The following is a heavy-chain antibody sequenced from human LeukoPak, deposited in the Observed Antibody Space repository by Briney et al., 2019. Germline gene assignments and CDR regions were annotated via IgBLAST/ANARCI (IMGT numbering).Heavy chain of an antibody. D-gene: IGHD4-17*01. CDR1: GFTFSSYS. CDR2: ISSLSGTI. V-gene: IGHV3-48*01. CDR3: ARGHTAVTRHFDF. Sequence: PGGSLRLSCAASGFTFSSYSMNWVRQAPGKGLEWVSYISSLSGTINYADSVKGRFIISRDNAKNSMFLQMNSLRAEDTAVYYCARGHTAVTRHFDFWGQGTLVTVSS. J-gene: IGHJ4*02.